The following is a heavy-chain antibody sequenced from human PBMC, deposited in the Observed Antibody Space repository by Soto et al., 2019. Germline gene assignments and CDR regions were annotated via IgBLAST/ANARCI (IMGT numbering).Heavy chain of an antibody. CDR1: GYTFTSYE. CDR2: MNPNSGDT. Sequence: QVQLVQSGAEVKKPGASVKVSCKASGYTFTSYEINWVRQATGQGLEWMGWMNPNSGDTGYAQKFQGRVTMTRNTSISTAYMELSSLRSEDRGVYYCARGELLWFGELLRWGQGCLVTVSS. CDR3: ARGELLWFGELLR. V-gene: IGHV1-8*01. D-gene: IGHD3-10*01. J-gene: IGHJ4*02.